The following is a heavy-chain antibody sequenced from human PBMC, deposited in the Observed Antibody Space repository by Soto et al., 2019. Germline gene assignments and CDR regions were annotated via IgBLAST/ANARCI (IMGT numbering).Heavy chain of an antibody. V-gene: IGHV4-59*01. J-gene: IGHJ4*02. CDR1: GGSISSYY. CDR2: IYYSGST. Sequence: SETLSLTCTVSGGSISSYYWSWIRQPPGKGLEWIGYIYYSGSTNYNPSLKSRVTISVDTSKNQFSLKLSSVTAADTAVYYCARGHYYGSGSYTHWGQGTLVTVSS. D-gene: IGHD3-10*01. CDR3: ARGHYYGSGSYTH.